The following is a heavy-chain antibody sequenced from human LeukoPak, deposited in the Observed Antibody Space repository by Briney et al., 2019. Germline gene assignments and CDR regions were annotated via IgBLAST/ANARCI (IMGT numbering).Heavy chain of an antibody. V-gene: IGHV1-2*02. Sequence: ASVKVSCKASGYTFTGYYMHWVRQAPGQGLEWMGWINPNSGGTNYAQKFQGRVTMTRDTSISTAYMELSRLRSDDTAVYYCARVLRGSSGWYFLYWGQGTLVTVSS. CDR1: GYTFTGYY. D-gene: IGHD6-19*01. J-gene: IGHJ4*02. CDR3: ARVLRGSSGWYFLY. CDR2: INPNSGGT.